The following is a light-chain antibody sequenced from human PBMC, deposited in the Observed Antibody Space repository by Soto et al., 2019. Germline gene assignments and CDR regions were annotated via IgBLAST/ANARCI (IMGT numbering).Light chain of an antibody. CDR2: GAS. V-gene: IGKV3-20*01. J-gene: IGKJ1*01. CDR3: HRHGSSGT. Sequence: EIVLTQSPGTLSLSPGERATLSSRASQSVSNNYLAWYQQKPGQAPRLLIYGASNRATGIPDRFSGSGSGTDFTLTISRLEPEDFAVYYCHRHGSSGTFGQGTKVEIK. CDR1: QSVSNNY.